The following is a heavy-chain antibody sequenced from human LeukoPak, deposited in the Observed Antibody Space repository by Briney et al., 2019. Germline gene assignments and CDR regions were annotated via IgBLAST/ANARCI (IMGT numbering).Heavy chain of an antibody. V-gene: IGHV3-7*04. CDR3: ARAQLAWDAAN. J-gene: IGHJ4*02. CDR1: GFTFSSYS. D-gene: IGHD6-13*01. Sequence: GGSLRLSCAASGFTFSSYSMNWVRQAPGKGLEWVANIKQDGSEKYYVDSVKGRFTVSRDNAKNSLYLQMNSLRVEDTAVYYCARAQLAWDAANWGQGTLVTVSS. CDR2: IKQDGSEK.